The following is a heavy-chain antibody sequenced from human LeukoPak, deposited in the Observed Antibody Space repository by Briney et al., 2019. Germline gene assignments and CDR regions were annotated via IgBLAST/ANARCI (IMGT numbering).Heavy chain of an antibody. CDR1: GFTFSSYT. CDR2: ITSNGGSA. Sequence: GGSLRLSCSASGFTFSSYTIHWVRQAPGKGLEFVSAITSNGGSAYYADSVKGRFTISRDNSRNTLYLQMSSLRAEDTAVYYCVKDLGISVTTAPGFDYWGQGTLVTVSS. CDR3: VKDLGISVTTAPGFDY. V-gene: IGHV3-64D*06. D-gene: IGHD4-17*01. J-gene: IGHJ4*02.